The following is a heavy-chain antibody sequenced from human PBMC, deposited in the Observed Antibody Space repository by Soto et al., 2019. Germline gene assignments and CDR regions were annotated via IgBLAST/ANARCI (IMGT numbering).Heavy chain of an antibody. Sequence: QPVGSLRLSCAASGFSFSDFSMNWVRQAPGKGLEWISYIRSSTTVSYAGSVKGRFTISRDNAKNSLFLQMNSLRDEDTAVYYCARDLSWAFAHWGQGALVTVSS. CDR2: IRSSTTV. V-gene: IGHV3-48*02. CDR1: GFSFSDFS. J-gene: IGHJ4*02. CDR3: ARDLSWAFAH. D-gene: IGHD6-13*01.